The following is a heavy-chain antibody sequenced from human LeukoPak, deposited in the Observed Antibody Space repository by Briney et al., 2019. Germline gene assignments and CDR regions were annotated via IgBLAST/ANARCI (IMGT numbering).Heavy chain of an antibody. CDR1: GGSISSGDYY. J-gene: IGHJ5*02. CDR2: IYYSGST. D-gene: IGHD2-21*01. V-gene: IGHV4-30-4*08. Sequence: SETLSLTCTVSGGSISSGDYYWSWVRQPPGKGLEWIGYIYYSGSTYYNPSLKSRVTISVDTSKNQFSLKMSSVTAADTAVYYCSRDHLHTPHRAYCGGDCSSNWFDPWGQGILVTVSS. CDR3: SRDHLHTPHRAYCGGDCSSNWFDP.